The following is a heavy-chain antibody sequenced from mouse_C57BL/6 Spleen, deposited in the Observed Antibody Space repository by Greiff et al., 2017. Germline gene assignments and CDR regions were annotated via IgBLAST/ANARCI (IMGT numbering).Heavy chain of an antibody. J-gene: IGHJ3*01. V-gene: IGHV1-26*01. CDR1: GYTFTDYY. CDR3: AREGAY. Sequence: VQLQQSGPELVKPGASVKISCKASGYTFTDYYMNWVKQSHGKSLEWIGDINPNNGGTSYNQKFKGKATLTVDKSSSTAYMELRSLTSEDSAVYYCAREGAYCGQGTLVTVSA. CDR2: INPNNGGT.